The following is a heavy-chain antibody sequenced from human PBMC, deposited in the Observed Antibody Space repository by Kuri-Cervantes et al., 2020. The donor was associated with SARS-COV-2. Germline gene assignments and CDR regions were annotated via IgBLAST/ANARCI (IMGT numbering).Heavy chain of an antibody. D-gene: IGHD5-18*01. CDR2: IRSETDGGTT. CDR3: ATGTYSSCFGLLHY. Sequence: GSLSLTCAASGFSFNNAWMNWVRQAPGKGLEWVGRIRSETDGGTTDYIAPVKGRFTISRDDSKNTLYLQMNSLTSEDTAVYYCATGTYSSCFGLLHYWGQGTLVTVSS. V-gene: IGHV3-15*07. J-gene: IGHJ4*02. CDR1: GFSFNNAW.